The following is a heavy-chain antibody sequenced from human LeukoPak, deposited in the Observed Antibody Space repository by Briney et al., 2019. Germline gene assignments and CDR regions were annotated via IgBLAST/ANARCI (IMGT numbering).Heavy chain of an antibody. V-gene: IGHV3-9*01. CDR3: ATTPPAIAVAGNGQFDN. J-gene: IGHJ4*02. Sequence: GGSLRLSCAASGFTLSSYAMSWVRQAPGKGLEWVSGITWNSDAIGYADSVKGRFTISRDNARNSLYLQMSSLRVEDTAFYYCATTPPAIAVAGNGQFDNWGQGTLVTVSS. CDR2: ITWNSDAI. CDR1: GFTLSSYA. D-gene: IGHD6-19*01.